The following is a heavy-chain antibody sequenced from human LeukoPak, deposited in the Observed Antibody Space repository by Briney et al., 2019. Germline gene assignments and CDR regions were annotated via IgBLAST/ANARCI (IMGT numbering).Heavy chain of an antibody. J-gene: IGHJ4*02. Sequence: SETLSLTCTVSGGSISSYYWSWIRQPPGKGLEWIGYIYYSGSTNYNPSLKSRGTISVDTSKNQFSLKLSSVTAADTAVYYCARSRVAVAGIDYWGQGTLVTVSS. CDR2: IYYSGST. CDR3: ARSRVAVAGIDY. CDR1: GGSISSYY. D-gene: IGHD6-19*01. V-gene: IGHV4-59*12.